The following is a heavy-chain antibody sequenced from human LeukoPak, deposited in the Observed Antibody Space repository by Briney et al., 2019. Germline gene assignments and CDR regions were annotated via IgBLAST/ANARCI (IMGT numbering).Heavy chain of an antibody. Sequence: PGGSLRLSCAASGFTFGTYYMSWVRQAPGKGLEWVANINQDGSETNYADSVQGRFTISRDNAENSLYLQMNSLRVEDTALYYCARGHCSGGTCFSSLYDYWGWEPWSPSPQ. CDR1: GFTFGTYY. D-gene: IGHD2-15*01. J-gene: IGHJ4*02. V-gene: IGHV3-7*01. CDR2: INQDGSET. CDR3: ARGHCSGGTCFSSLYDY.